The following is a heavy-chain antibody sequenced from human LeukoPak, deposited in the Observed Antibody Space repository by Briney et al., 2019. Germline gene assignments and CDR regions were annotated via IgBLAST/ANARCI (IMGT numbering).Heavy chain of an antibody. CDR2: IKPDGSDK. V-gene: IGHV3-7*04. J-gene: IGHJ4*02. Sequence: PGGSLRLSCAASGFTFSNYWMTWVRQAPGKGLEWVANIKPDGSDKYYVDSAKGRFSISRDNAKNSLHLQMNSLRAEDTAVYYCARDYGDPYWGQGTLVTVSS. D-gene: IGHD4-17*01. CDR1: GFTFSNYW. CDR3: ARDYGDPY.